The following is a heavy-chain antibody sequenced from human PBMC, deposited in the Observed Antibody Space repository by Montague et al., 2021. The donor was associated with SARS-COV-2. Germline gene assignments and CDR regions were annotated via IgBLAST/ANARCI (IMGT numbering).Heavy chain of an antibody. Sequence: SLRLSWAASGFTFNTYYIHLFRQAPVKGLVWVSRINSDGSSTTYSDSVNGRFTITRDNAKNTVYLQMNSLRAEDTAVYYCARDREPWLLQYYFDYWGQGTLVTVSS. CDR2: INSDGSST. CDR3: ARDREPWLLQYYFDY. J-gene: IGHJ4*02. V-gene: IGHV3-74*01. D-gene: IGHD6-19*01. CDR1: GFTFNTYY.